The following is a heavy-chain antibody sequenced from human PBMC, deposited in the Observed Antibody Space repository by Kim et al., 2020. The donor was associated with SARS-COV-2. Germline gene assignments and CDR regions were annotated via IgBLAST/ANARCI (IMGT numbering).Heavy chain of an antibody. V-gene: IGHV4-39*01. D-gene: IGHD5-12*01. Sequence: SETLSLTCTVSGGSISSSSYYWGWIRQPPGKGLEWIGSIYYSGSTYYNPSLKSRVTISVDTSKNQFSLKLSSVTAADTAVYYCARLEYSGPFDYWGQGTLVTVSS. CDR2: IYYSGST. CDR1: GGSISSSSYY. CDR3: ARLEYSGPFDY. J-gene: IGHJ4*02.